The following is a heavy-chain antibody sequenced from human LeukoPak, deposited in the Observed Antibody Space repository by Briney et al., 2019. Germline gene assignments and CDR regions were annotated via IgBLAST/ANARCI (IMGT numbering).Heavy chain of an antibody. Sequence: GGTLRLSCAASGFTFSSYWMSWVRQAPGKGLEWVANIKQDGSEKYYVDSVKGRFTISRDNSKNTLYLQMNSLRAEDTAVYYCAKDGSIAARPVKYYYYYMDVWGKGTTVTVSS. CDR1: GFTFSSYW. J-gene: IGHJ6*03. CDR3: AKDGSIAARPVKYYYYYMDV. CDR2: IKQDGSEK. D-gene: IGHD6-6*01. V-gene: IGHV3-7*03.